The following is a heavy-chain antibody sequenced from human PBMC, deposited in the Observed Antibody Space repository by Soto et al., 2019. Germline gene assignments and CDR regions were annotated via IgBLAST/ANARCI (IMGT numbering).Heavy chain of an antibody. Sequence: QVRLVESGGGVVQPGRSLRLSCEASGFTFSSYGIHWVRQAPCKGLEWVAVIWYDGSNKYYADSVKGRFSITRDNSNNTLNLLMNCLRAEDTSVYSCASGHGVATTMGWFDPWGQGTLFTVSS. V-gene: IGHV3-33*01. CDR3: ASGHGVATTMGWFDP. CDR2: IWYDGSNK. D-gene: IGHD5-12*01. J-gene: IGHJ5*02. CDR1: GFTFSSYG.